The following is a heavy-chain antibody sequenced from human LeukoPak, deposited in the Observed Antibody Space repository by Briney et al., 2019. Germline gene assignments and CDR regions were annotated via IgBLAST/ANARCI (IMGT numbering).Heavy chain of an antibody. J-gene: IGHJ4*02. CDR3: ARSRDSSGYYYLI. V-gene: IGHV5-51*01. CDR2: IYPDDSDT. CDR1: GYTFTNYW. Sequence: GESLKISCEASGYTFTNYWIAWVRQMPGKGLEWMGIIYPDDSDTKYSPSFQGQVTISADKSISTAYLQWSSLKAADTAMYYRARSRDSSGYYYLIWGQGTLVTVSS. D-gene: IGHD3-22*01.